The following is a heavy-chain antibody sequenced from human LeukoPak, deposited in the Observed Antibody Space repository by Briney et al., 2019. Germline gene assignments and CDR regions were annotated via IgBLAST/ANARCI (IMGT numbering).Heavy chain of an antibody. Sequence: GGSLRLSCAASGFTITTYAMSWVRQAPGKGLECVSTISGSGVGAYYADAVKCRFTISRDNPNNTLYLQMNSLRAEDTAVYYCAKADYYDSDSWGQGTLVTVSS. CDR3: AKADYYDSDS. CDR1: GFTITTYA. CDR2: ISGSGVGA. V-gene: IGHV3-23*01. J-gene: IGHJ4*02. D-gene: IGHD3-10*01.